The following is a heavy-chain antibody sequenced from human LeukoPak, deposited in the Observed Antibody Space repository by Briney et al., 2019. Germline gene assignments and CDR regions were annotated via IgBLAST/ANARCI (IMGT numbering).Heavy chain of an antibody. CDR1: GFTFSSYS. D-gene: IGHD3-10*01. Sequence: GGPLRLSCAASGFTFSSYSMIWGRQAPGKGLEWVSYISTGSSTIYYADSVKGRFTISRDNAKNSLYPQMNSLRDEDTAVYYCARDVERTGGTYYYGSGSPRGWGQGTLVTVSS. CDR3: ARDVERTGGTYYYGSGSPRG. CDR2: ISTGSSTI. V-gene: IGHV3-48*02. J-gene: IGHJ4*02.